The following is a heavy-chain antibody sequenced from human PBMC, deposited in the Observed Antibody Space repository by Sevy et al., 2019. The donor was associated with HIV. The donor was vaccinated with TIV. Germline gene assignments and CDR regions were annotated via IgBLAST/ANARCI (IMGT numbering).Heavy chain of an antibody. Sequence: GGSLRLSCAASEFTFSSYAMHWVRQAPGKGLEWVAVISYDGSNKYYADSVKGRFTISRDNSKNTLYLQMNSLRAEDTAVYYCARASGYYYGGGEFDYWGQGTLVTVSS. J-gene: IGHJ4*02. CDR3: ARASGYYYGGGEFDY. D-gene: IGHD3-22*01. CDR1: EFTFSSYA. V-gene: IGHV3-30-3*01. CDR2: ISYDGSNK.